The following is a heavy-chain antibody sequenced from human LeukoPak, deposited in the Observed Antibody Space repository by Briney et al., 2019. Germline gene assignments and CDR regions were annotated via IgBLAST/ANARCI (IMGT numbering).Heavy chain of an antibody. CDR1: GFTFSTYD. CDR3: ARYSSSNFDY. CDR2: ISYDGSVR. V-gene: IGHV3-30*03. Sequence: GRSLRLSCAASGFTFSTYDIQWVRLAPGKGLVWVAVISYDGSVRYYADYVKGRFTISRDNSKNTLYLQINSLRAEDTAVYYCARYSSSNFDYWGQGTLVTVSS. J-gene: IGHJ4*02. D-gene: IGHD6-6*01.